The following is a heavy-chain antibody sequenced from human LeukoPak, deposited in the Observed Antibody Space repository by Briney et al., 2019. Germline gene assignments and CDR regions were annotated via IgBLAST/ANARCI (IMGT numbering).Heavy chain of an antibody. V-gene: IGHV1-2*02. CDR3: ARDPLGRGSYYYYYYMDV. CDR1: GYTFTGNY. CDR2: INPNSGGT. Sequence: ASVKVSCKASGYTFTGNYMHWVRQAPGQGLEWMGWINPNSGGTNYAQKFQGRVTMTRDTSISTAYMELSRLRSDDTAVYYCARDPLGRGSYYYYYYMDVWGKGTTVTVSS. D-gene: IGHD1-26*01. J-gene: IGHJ6*03.